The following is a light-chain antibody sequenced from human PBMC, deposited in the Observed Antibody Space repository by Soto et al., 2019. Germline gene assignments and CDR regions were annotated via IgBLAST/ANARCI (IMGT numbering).Light chain of an antibody. CDR2: EGS. V-gene: IGLV2-23*01. CDR1: SSDVGGYNL. Sequence: QSALTQPASVSGSPGQSITISGTGTSSDVGGYNLVSWYQQHPGKAPKLMIYEGSKRPSGVSSRFSGSKSGNTASLTISGLDAEDEADYYCCSYAGNSDVFGTGTKLTVL. J-gene: IGLJ1*01. CDR3: CSYAGNSDV.